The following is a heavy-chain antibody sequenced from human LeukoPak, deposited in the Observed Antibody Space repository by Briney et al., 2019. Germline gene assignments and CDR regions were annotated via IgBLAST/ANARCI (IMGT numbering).Heavy chain of an antibody. V-gene: IGHV1-2*02. CDR2: INPNSGGT. Sequence: ASVKVSCKASGYTFTGYYMHWVRQAPGHGLEWMGWINPNSGGTNYAQKFQGRVTMTRDTSISTAYMELSRLRSDDTAVYYCARGPPDSNSWSIPDDAFDIWGQGTMVTVSS. CDR3: ARGPPDSNSWSIPDDAFDI. D-gene: IGHD6-13*01. CDR1: GYTFTGYY. J-gene: IGHJ3*02.